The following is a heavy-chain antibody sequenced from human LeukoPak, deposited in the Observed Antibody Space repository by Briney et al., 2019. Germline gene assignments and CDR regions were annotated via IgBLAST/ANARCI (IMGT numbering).Heavy chain of an antibody. Sequence: GGSLRLACAASGFTFSSYEMNWVRQAPGKGLEWVSVIYSGGSTYYADSVKGRFTISRDNSKNTLYLQMNSLRAEDTAVYYCARAVGATPLSFDYWGQGTLVTVSS. D-gene: IGHD1-26*01. CDR1: GFTFSSYE. J-gene: IGHJ4*02. CDR3: ARAVGATPLSFDY. CDR2: IYSGGST. V-gene: IGHV3-53*01.